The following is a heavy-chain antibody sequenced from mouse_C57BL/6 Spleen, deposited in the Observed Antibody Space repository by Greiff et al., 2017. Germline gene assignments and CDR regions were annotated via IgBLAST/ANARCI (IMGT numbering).Heavy chain of an antibody. Sequence: QVQLQQPGAELVMPGASVTLSCKASGYTFTSYWMHWVKQRPGQGLEWIGEIDPSDSYTNYNQKFKGKSTLTVDKSSSTAYMQLSSLTSEDSAVYYCARAHYYGSSPHYAMDYWGQGTSVTVSS. V-gene: IGHV1-69*01. D-gene: IGHD1-1*01. CDR2: IDPSDSYT. J-gene: IGHJ4*01. CDR3: ARAHYYGSSPHYAMDY. CDR1: GYTFTSYW.